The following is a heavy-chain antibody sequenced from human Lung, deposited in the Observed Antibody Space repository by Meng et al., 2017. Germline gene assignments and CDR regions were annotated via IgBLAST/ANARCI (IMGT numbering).Heavy chain of an antibody. J-gene: IGHJ4*02. CDR2: INTDNGDT. CDR3: ARDERGGPYYFDY. V-gene: IGHV1-3*04. CDR1: GYSFTTYG. Sequence: QVQLVQSGAEVKKPGASVKVSCQASGYSFTTYGMHWLRQAPGQRLDWMGWINTDNGDTHYSQKFQGRVTITRDTSARTAYMELSSLRSEDTAVYFCARDERGGPYYFDYWGQGTLVTVSS.